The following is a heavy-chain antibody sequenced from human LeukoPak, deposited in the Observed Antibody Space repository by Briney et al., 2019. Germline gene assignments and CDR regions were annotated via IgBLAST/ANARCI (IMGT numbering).Heavy chain of an antibody. V-gene: IGHV1-18*01. CDR3: ARMRGLYYGSGSYTAQDY. D-gene: IGHD3-10*01. CDR1: GYTFTSYG. Sequence: RASVKVSCKASGYTFTSYGISWVRQAPGQGLEWMGWISAYNGNTNYAQKLQGRVTMTTDTSTSTAYMELRSLRSDDTAVYYCARMRGLYYGSGSYTAQDYWGQGTLVTVSS. J-gene: IGHJ4*02. CDR2: ISAYNGNT.